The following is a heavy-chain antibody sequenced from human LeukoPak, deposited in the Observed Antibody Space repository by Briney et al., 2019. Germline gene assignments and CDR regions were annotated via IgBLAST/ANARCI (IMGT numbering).Heavy chain of an antibody. V-gene: IGHV3-23*01. CDR1: GFTFSSYA. Sequence: GGSLRLSCAASGFTFSSYAMSWVRQAPGKGLQWVSGISGSGGSTYYADSVKGRFTISRDNSKNTLYLQMGSLRAEDMAVYYCARTPPTSYYDFWSGPNYFDYWGQGTLVTVSS. CDR2: ISGSGGST. CDR3: ARTPPTSYYDFWSGPNYFDY. J-gene: IGHJ4*02. D-gene: IGHD3-3*01.